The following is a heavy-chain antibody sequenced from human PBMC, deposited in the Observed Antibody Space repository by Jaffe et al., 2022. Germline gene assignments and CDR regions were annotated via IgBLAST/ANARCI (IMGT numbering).Heavy chain of an antibody. D-gene: IGHD3-3*01. CDR3: AKVCSGENPNPGDFWSGYYRGSKRDGDYFDY. J-gene: IGHJ4*02. CDR2: IRYDGSNK. V-gene: IGHV3-30*02. CDR1: GFTFSSYG. Sequence: QVQLVESGGGVVQPGGSLRLSCAASGFTFSSYGMHWVRQAPGKGLEWVAFIRYDGSNKYYADSVKGRFTISRDNSKNTLYLQMNSLRAEDTAVYYCAKVCSGENPNPGDFWSGYYRGSKRDGDYFDYWGQGTLVTVSS.